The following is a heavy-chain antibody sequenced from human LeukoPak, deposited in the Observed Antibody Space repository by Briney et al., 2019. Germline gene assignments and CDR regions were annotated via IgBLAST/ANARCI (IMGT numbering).Heavy chain of an antibody. CDR1: GGSTSSYY. Sequence: SETLSLTCILPGGSTSSYYWTWIRQPPGKGLEWIGYMYYSGDTNSNPSLRSRVTISLDTSKTQFSLRLSSVTAADTAVYYCARGDTIISLDYWGQGTLVTVSS. J-gene: IGHJ4*02. D-gene: IGHD3-9*01. CDR2: MYYSGDT. V-gene: IGHV4-59*01. CDR3: ARGDTIISLDY.